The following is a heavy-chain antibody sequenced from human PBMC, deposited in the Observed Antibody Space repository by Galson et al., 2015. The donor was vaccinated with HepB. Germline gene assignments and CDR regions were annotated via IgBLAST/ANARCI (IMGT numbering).Heavy chain of an antibody. CDR2: FSGFDNDT. CDR1: GFSFSTYA. D-gene: IGHD3-22*01. CDR3: GKVIDNNGYSGAQIDY. V-gene: IGHV3-23*01. J-gene: IGHJ4*02. Sequence: SLRLSCAASGFSFSTYAMSWVRQAPGKGLEWVSTFSGFDNDTFYGDSVKGRFTISRDNSKNMLYLEMISLRAEDTAIYYCGKVIDNNGYSGAQIDYWGQGTLVTVSS.